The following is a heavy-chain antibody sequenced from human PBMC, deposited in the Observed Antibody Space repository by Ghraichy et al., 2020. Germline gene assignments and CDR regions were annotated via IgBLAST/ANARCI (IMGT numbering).Heavy chain of an antibody. CDR1: GVSISTYY. CDR2: VYNGGGT. CDR3: ARASLVYYWFDP. J-gene: IGHJ5*02. D-gene: IGHD2-8*01. Sequence: SETLSLTCAVSGVSISTYYWSWIRQPPGKALEWIGHVYNGGGTNYNPSLKSRVTISEDTSKNQFSLKLTSVTAADTAVYYCARASLVYYWFDPWGQGTLVTVSS. V-gene: IGHV4-59*01.